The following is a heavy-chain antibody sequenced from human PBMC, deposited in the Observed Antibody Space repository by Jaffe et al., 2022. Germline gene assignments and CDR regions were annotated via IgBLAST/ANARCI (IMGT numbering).Heavy chain of an antibody. CDR1: GGSISSYY. CDR2: IYYSGST. J-gene: IGHJ4*02. V-gene: IGHV4-59*01. Sequence: QVQLQESGPGLVKPSETLSLTCTVSGGSISSYYWSWIRQPPGKGLEWIGYIYYSGSTNYNPSLKSRVTISVDTSKNQFSLKLSSVTAADTAVYYCARGMQDVWGSYRYTFDYWGQGTLVTVSS. D-gene: IGHD3-16*02. CDR3: ARGMQDVWGSYRYTFDY.